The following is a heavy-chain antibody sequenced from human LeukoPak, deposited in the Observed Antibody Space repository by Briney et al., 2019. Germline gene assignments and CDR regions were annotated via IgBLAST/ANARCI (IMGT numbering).Heavy chain of an antibody. D-gene: IGHD6-13*01. CDR1: GFTFSSYS. CDR2: ISSSSSYI. Sequence: SGGSLRLPCAASGFTFSSYSMNWVRQAPGKGLEWVSSISSSSSYIYYADSVKGRLTISRDNAKNSLYLQMNSLRAEDTAVYYCARDVSSSWSSYYYYYMDVWGKGTTVTVSS. CDR3: ARDVSSSWSSYYYYYMDV. J-gene: IGHJ6*03. V-gene: IGHV3-21*01.